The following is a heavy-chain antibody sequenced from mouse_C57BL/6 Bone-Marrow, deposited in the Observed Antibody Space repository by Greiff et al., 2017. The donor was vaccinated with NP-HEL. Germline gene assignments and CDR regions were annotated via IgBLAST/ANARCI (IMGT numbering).Heavy chain of an antibody. CDR3: TGDGHGGLYPPFAY. J-gene: IGHJ3*01. CDR2: IRLKSDNYAT. D-gene: IGHD2-3*01. Sequence: EVKVEESGGGLVQPGGSMKLSCVASGFTFSNYWMNWVRQSPEKGLEWVAQIRLKSDNYATHYAESVKGRFTISRDDSKSSVYLQMNNLRAEDTGIYYCTGDGHGGLYPPFAYWGQGTLVTVSA. V-gene: IGHV6-3*01. CDR1: GFTFSNYW.